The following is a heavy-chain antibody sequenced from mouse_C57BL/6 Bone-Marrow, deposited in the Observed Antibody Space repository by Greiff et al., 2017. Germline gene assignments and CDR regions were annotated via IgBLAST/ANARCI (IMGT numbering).Heavy chain of an antibody. Sequence: VKLQESGAELARPGASVKLSCKASGYTFTSYGISWVKQRTGQGLEWIGEIYPRSGNTYYNEKFKGKATLTADKSSSTAYMELRSLTSEDSAVYFCARARYYYGSSPYAMDYWGQGTSVTVSS. CDR2: IYPRSGNT. CDR1: GYTFTSYG. V-gene: IGHV1-81*01. CDR3: ARARYYYGSSPYAMDY. J-gene: IGHJ4*01. D-gene: IGHD1-1*01.